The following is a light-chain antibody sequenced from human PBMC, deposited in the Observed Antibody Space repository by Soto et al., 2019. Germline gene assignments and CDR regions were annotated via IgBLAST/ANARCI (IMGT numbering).Light chain of an antibody. Sequence: SYELTQPPSVSVAPGQTAIITCGGDNLHTKNVHWYQQRPGQAPVLVIYDDDDRPSGIPERVSGSNSGNLATLTLSRVEARYEADYFCQVWDPNSGAVFVGGTQLPVL. CDR1: NLHTKN. CDR2: DDD. J-gene: IGLJ2*01. CDR3: QVWDPNSGAV. V-gene: IGLV3-21*02.